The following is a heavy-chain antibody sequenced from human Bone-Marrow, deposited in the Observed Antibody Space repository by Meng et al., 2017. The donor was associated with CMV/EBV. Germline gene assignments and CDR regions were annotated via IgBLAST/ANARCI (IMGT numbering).Heavy chain of an antibody. CDR2: IRYDGSNK. J-gene: IGHJ6*02. CDR1: GFVFRSYG. V-gene: IGHV3-30*02. D-gene: IGHD1-1*01. Sequence: GESLKISCAASGFVFRSYGLHWDRQAPGKGLEWVAFIRYDGSNKYYADSVKGGFTISRDNSKNTLVLQKDSLRAGDTAVYYCAKVRGRRQNALSDSGMDVWGQGTMVTVSS. CDR3: AKVRGRRQNALSDSGMDV.